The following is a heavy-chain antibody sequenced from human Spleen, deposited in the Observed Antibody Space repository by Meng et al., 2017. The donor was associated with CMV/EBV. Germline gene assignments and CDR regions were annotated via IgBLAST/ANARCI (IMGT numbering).Heavy chain of an antibody. CDR3: AREGPYSGSSYAWLDP. CDR1: YTFTSYG. CDR2: VSVYNGDT. J-gene: IGHJ5*01. V-gene: IGHV1-18*01. Sequence: YTFTSYGIHWVRQAPGQGLEWMGGVSVYNGDTKKAQKFQGRVTMTTDTSTNTAYMELRNLRSDDTAVYYCAREGPYSGSSYAWLDPWGQGTLVTVSS. D-gene: IGHD1-26*01.